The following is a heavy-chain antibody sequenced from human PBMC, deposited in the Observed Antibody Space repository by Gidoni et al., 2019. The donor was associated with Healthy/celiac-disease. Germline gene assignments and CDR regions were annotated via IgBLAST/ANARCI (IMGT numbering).Heavy chain of an antibody. D-gene: IGHD2-15*01. CDR2: INTNTGNP. Sequence: QVQLVQSGSELKKPGASVKVSFKASGYTFTSYAMNWVLQAPGQGLEWMGWINTNTGNPTYAQGFTGRFVFSLDTSVSTAYLQISSLKAEDTAVYYCARPDCSGGSCYSPTHYYYYGMDVWGQGTTVTVSS. CDR3: ARPDCSGGSCYSPTHYYYYGMDV. V-gene: IGHV7-4-1*02. CDR1: GYTFTSYA. J-gene: IGHJ6*02.